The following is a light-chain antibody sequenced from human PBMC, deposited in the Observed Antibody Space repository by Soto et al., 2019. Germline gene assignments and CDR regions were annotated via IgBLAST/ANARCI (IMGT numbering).Light chain of an antibody. V-gene: IGKV1-5*03. J-gene: IGKJ4*01. CDR2: KAS. Sequence: DIQMTQSPSTLSASVGDRVTITCRASQSISSWLAWYQQKPGKAPKLLIYKASGLESGVPSRVSGSGSGTDFTLTISSLQPDDFATYYCQQYNSYSPLTFGGGTKVDIK. CDR1: QSISSW. CDR3: QQYNSYSPLT.